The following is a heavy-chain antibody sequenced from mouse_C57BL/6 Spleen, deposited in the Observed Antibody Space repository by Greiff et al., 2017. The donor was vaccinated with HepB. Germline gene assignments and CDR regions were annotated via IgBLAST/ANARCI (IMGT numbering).Heavy chain of an antibody. CDR3: AREGDSSGYDAMDY. J-gene: IGHJ4*01. V-gene: IGHV5-4*01. CDR1: GFTFSSYA. Sequence: EVMLVESGGGLVKPGGSLKLSCAASGFTFSSYAMSWVRQTPEKRLEWVATISDGGSYTYYPDNVKGRCTISRDNAKNNLYLQMSHLKSEDTAMYYGAREGDSSGYDAMDYWGQGTSVTVSS. D-gene: IGHD3-2*02. CDR2: ISDGGSYT.